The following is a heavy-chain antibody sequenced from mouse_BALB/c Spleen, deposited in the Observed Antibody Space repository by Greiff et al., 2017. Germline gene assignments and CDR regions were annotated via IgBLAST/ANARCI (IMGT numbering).Heavy chain of an antibody. CDR1: GFNIKDTY. Sequence: VQLQQSGAELVKPGASVKLSCTASGFNIKDTYMHWVKQRPEQGLEWIGRIDPANGNTKYDPKFQGKATITADTSSNTAYLQLSSLTSEDTAVNYCASYDGYSGAMDYWGQGTSVTVSS. D-gene: IGHD2-3*01. V-gene: IGHV14-3*02. CDR2: IDPANGNT. J-gene: IGHJ4*01. CDR3: ASYDGYSGAMDY.